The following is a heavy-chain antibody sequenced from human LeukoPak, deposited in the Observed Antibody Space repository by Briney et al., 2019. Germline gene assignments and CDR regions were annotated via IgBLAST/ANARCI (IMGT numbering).Heavy chain of an antibody. V-gene: IGHV4-59*12. D-gene: IGHD1-14*01. Sequence: PSATLSLTCTVSGGSISSDYCNSVRQPPGKGLEWIGYIYNTVSTNNNPSLKSRVIISVDTSKKPFSLKLSAGAAADTAVYYCAGEGRYYFGYWGQGTLVTVSS. CDR2: IYNTVST. CDR3: AGEGRYYFGY. CDR1: GGSISSDY. J-gene: IGHJ4*02.